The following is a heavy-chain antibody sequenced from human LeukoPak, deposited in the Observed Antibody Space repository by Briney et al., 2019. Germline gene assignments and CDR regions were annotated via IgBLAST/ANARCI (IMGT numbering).Heavy chain of an antibody. J-gene: IGHJ6*02. CDR1: GGSISSYY. CDR2: IYYSGST. D-gene: IGHD3-22*01. CDR3: ARETESYYYDSSGYPNTYYYGMDV. V-gene: IGHV4-59*01. Sequence: KASETLSLTCTVSGGSISSYYWSWIRQPPGKGLEWIGYIYYSGSTNYNPSLKSRVTISVDTSKNQFSLKLSSVTAADTAVYYCARETESYYYDSSGYPNTYYYGMDVWGQGTTVTVSS.